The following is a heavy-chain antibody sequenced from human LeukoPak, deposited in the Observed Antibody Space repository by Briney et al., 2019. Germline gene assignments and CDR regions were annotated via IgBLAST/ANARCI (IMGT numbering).Heavy chain of an antibody. CDR3: AGNYYGSGSYYNPLDY. V-gene: IGHV4-39*07. Sequence: PSETLSLTCTVPGGSISSSSYYWGWIRQPPGKGLEWIGSIYYSGSTYYNPSLKSRVTISVDTSKNQFSLKLSSVTAADTAVYYCAGNYYGSGSYYNPLDYWGQGTLVTVSS. CDR1: GGSISSSSYY. D-gene: IGHD3-10*01. CDR2: IYYSGST. J-gene: IGHJ4*02.